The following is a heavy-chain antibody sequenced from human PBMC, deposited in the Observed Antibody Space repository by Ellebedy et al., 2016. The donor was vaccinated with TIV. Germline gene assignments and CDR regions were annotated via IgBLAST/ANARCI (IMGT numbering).Heavy chain of an antibody. CDR1: GYTFTSYG. D-gene: IGHD3-10*01. CDR3: ARGYGYGSGSPPYYYYYGMDV. J-gene: IGHJ6*02. Sequence: AASVKVSCKASGYTFTSYGISWVRQAPGQGLEWMGWISAYNGNTNYAQKLQGRVTMTTDTSTSTAYMGLRSLRSDDTAVYYCARGYGYGSGSPPYYYYYGMDVWGQGTTVTVSS. V-gene: IGHV1-18*01. CDR2: ISAYNGNT.